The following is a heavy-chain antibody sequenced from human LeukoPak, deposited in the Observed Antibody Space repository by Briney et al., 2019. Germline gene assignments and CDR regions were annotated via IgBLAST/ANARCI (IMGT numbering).Heavy chain of an antibody. V-gene: IGHV3-7*01. CDR2: MNEDGSKK. CDR3: ARHGKDNLEC. J-gene: IGHJ4*02. D-gene: IGHD1-14*01. Sequence: GSLRLSCATSGFSFSKYWMSWVRQAPGRGLEWVANMNEDGSKKFYGDSVKGRFTISRDNAKNSLYLQMNSLRAEDTALYYCARHGKDNLECWGQGTLVTVSS. CDR1: GFSFSKYW.